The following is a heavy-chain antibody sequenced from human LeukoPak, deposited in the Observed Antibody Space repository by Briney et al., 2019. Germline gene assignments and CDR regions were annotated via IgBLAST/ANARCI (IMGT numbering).Heavy chain of an antibody. J-gene: IGHJ4*02. D-gene: IGHD3-10*01. V-gene: IGHV1-24*01. CDR1: GYTLTELS. Sequence: GASVKVSCKVSGYTLTELSMHWVGQAPGKGLEWMGGFDPEDCETIYAQKFQGRVTMTEDTSTDTAYMELSSLRSEDTAVYYCATVDGSGSYYNDYWGQGTLVTVSS. CDR3: ATVDGSGSYYNDY. CDR2: FDPEDCET.